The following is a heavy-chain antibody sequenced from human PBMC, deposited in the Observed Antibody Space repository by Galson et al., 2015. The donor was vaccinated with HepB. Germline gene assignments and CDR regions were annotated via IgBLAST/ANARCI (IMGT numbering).Heavy chain of an antibody. CDR3: VAGPFGPRFQCSFSPVYLQR. CDR1: SGSFTNYD. V-gene: IGHV4-34*01. Sequence: ETLSLTCGVSSGSFTNYDWNWVRQAPGKGPEWIGEVNRGGSANVNPSLQSRVTITRDTSKSQFSLRLSSITAADTAMYYCVAGPFGPRFQCSFSPVYLQRWGRATQVIVSS. D-gene: IGHD3-10*02. CDR2: VNRGGSA. J-gene: IGHJ1*01.